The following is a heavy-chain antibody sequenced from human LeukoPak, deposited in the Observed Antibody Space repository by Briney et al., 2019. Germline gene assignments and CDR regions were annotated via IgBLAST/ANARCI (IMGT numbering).Heavy chain of an antibody. CDR2: ISWNSGSI. V-gene: IGHV3-9*01. CDR3: ARYGDYDY. Sequence: GGSLRLSCAASGFTFDDYAMHWVRQAPGKGLEWVSGISWNSGSIGYADSVKGRFTISRDNAKNSLYLQMNSPRAEDTALYYCARYGDYDYWGQGTLVTVSS. CDR1: GFTFDDYA. J-gene: IGHJ4*02. D-gene: IGHD4-17*01.